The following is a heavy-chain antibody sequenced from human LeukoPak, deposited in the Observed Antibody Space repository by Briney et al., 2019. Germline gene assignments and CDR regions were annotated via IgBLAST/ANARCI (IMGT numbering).Heavy chain of an antibody. Sequence: GGSLRLSCAASGFTFSSYSMNWVRQAPGKGLEWVSYISSSSSTIYYADPVKGRFTISRDNAKNSLYLQMNSLRAEDTAVYYCARDRRIVGATTGGPLDYWGQGTLVTVSS. J-gene: IGHJ4*02. CDR3: ARDRRIVGATTGGPLDY. CDR2: ISSSSSTI. D-gene: IGHD1-26*01. CDR1: GFTFSSYS. V-gene: IGHV3-48*01.